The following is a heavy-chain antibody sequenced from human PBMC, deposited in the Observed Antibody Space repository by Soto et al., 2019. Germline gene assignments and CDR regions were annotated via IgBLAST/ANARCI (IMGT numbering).Heavy chain of an antibody. CDR3: ARHPRVYSSSSYTYYYYYMDV. D-gene: IGHD6-6*01. CDR2: IYYSGST. J-gene: IGHJ6*03. CDR1: GGSTDSYY. V-gene: IGHV4-39*01. Sequence: QLQLQESGPGLVRPSETLSLTCTVSGGSTDSYYWGWIRQPPGKGLEWIGTIYYSGSTYSNPSLKRRVTISVDTSKNQFSMKLSSLTATDTAVYYCARHPRVYSSSSYTYYYYYMDVWGKGTTVTVSS.